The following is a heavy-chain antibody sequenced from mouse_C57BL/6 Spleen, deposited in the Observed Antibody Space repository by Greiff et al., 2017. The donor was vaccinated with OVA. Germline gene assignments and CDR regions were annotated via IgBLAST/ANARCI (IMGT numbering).Heavy chain of an antibody. CDR3: ARNPRYYGSSFDAMDY. D-gene: IGHD1-1*01. Sequence: QVQLQQSGAELVRPGTSVKLSCKASGYTFTSYWMHWVKQRPGQGLEWIGVIDPSDSYTNYNQKFKGKATLTVDTSSSTAYMQLSSLTSEDSAVYYCARNPRYYGSSFDAMDYWGQGTSVTVSS. J-gene: IGHJ4*01. CDR2: IDPSDSYT. V-gene: IGHV1-59*01. CDR1: GYTFTSYW.